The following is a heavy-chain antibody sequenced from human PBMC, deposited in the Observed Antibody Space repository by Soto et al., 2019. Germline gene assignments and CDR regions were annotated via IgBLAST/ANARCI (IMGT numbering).Heavy chain of an antibody. CDR3: ARVRHRTVGPWDYYYGMDV. J-gene: IGHJ6*02. CDR1: GGSFSDYY. CDR2: INHSGST. Sequence: SETLSLTCTVYGGSFSDYYWTWIRQPPGKGLEWIGEINHSGSTNYNPSLKSPVTISVDTSKNQFSLNMSSVTAADTAVHYCARVRHRTVGPWDYYYGMDVWGQGTTVTVSS. D-gene: IGHD4-4*01. V-gene: IGHV4-34*01.